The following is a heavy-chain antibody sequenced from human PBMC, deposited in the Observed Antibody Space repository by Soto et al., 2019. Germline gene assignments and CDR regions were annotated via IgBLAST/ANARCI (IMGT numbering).Heavy chain of an antibody. Sequence: QVQLQESGPGLVKPSQTLSLTCTVSGGSISSGGYYWSWIRQHPGKGLGWIGYSYYSGSTYYNPSLQSRVTQSVDTSKNQFSLKLSAVTAADTAGYYCARQPRLSPGRFDPWGQGTLVTVSS. CDR3: ARQPRLSPGRFDP. V-gene: IGHV4-31*03. D-gene: IGHD6-19*01. CDR1: GGSISSGGYY. CDR2: SYYSGST. J-gene: IGHJ5*02.